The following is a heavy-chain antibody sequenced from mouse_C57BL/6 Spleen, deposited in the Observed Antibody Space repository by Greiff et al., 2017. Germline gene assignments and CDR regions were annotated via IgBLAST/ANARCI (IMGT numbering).Heavy chain of an antibody. V-gene: IGHV5-17*01. D-gene: IGHD2-4*01. J-gene: IGHJ3*01. CDR2: ISSGSSTI. Sequence: EVKLMESGGGLVKPGGSLKLSCAASGFTFSDYGMHWVSQAPVKGLEWVAYISSGSSTIYYADTVKGRFTISRDNAKHTLFLQMTSRMSEDTAMYYCASEGNDYGACFAYWGQGTLVTVSS. CDR1: GFTFSDYG. CDR3: ASEGNDYGACFAY.